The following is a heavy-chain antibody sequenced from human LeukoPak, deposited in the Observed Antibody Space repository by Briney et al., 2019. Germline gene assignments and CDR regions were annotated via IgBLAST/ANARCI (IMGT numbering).Heavy chain of an antibody. J-gene: IGHJ4*02. Sequence: GGSLRLSCAASGFTVSSNYMNWVRQAPGKGLEWVSVIYTGGSTYYADSVKGRFTISRDNSKNTLYLQMNSLRAEDTAVYYCAREDRYSSGSFDYWGQGTLVTVSS. D-gene: IGHD6-19*01. CDR3: AREDRYSSGSFDY. CDR1: GFTVSSNY. CDR2: IYTGGST. V-gene: IGHV3-66*02.